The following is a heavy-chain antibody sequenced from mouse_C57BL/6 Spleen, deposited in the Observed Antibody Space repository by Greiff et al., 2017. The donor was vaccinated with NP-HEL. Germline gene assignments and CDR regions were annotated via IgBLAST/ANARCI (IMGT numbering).Heavy chain of an antibody. CDR2: INPISGYT. V-gene: IGHV1-7*01. J-gene: IGHJ4*01. CDR3: ARFGDYDYDGDAMDY. Sequence: VQLQQSGAELAKPGASVKLSCKASGYTFTRSCIPWVKQRPGQGLEWIGYINPISGYTKYNQKFKDKATLTADKSSSTAYMQLSSLTYEDSAVYYCARFGDYDYDGDAMDYWGQGTSVTVSS. CDR1: GYTFTRSC. D-gene: IGHD2-4*01.